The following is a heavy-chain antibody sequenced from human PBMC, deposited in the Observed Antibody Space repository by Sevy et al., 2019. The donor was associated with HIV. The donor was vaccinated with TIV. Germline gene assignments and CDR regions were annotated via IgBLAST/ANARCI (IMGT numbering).Heavy chain of an antibody. CDR2: ISTSGDNT. D-gene: IGHD3-22*01. CDR3: AKDPQNQDYYDSSSSGYFDS. Sequence: GGSLRLSCAASGFTFSNYAMSWVRQAPGKGLQWVSVISTSGDNTYYADSVKGRFTISRDNSKNILYLQMSSLSAEDTAVYFCAKDPQNQDYYDSSSSGYFDSWGQGTLVTVSS. V-gene: IGHV3-23*01. CDR1: GFTFSNYA. J-gene: IGHJ4*02.